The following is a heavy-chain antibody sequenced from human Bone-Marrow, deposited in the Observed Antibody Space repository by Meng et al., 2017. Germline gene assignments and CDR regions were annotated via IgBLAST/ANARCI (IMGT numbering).Heavy chain of an antibody. CDR2: INHSGST. J-gene: IGHJ4*02. CDR3: ARGPTTMAHDFDY. D-gene: IGHD4-11*01. V-gene: IGHV4-34*01. CDR1: GGSFSDYY. Sequence: VQLQQWGAVLLRPSETPSLPCVVSGGSFSDYYWSWIRQPPGKGLEWIGEINHSGSTNYNPSLESRATISVDTSQNNLSLKLSSVTAADSAVYYCARGPTTMAHDFDYWGQGTLVTVSS.